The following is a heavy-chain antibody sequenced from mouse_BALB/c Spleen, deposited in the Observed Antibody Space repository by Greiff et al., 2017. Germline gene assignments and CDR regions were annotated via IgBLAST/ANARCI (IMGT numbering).Heavy chain of an antibody. CDR2: ISSGGSYT. CDR1: GFTFSSYA. Sequence: EVHLVESGGGLVKPGGSLKLSCAASGFTFSSYAMSWVRQSPEKRLEWVAEISSGGSYTYYPDTVTGRFTISRDNAKNTLYLEMSSLRSEDTAMYYCARERGNDYPFAYWGQGTLVTVSA. V-gene: IGHV5-9-4*01. D-gene: IGHD2-4*01. CDR3: ARERGNDYPFAY. J-gene: IGHJ3*01.